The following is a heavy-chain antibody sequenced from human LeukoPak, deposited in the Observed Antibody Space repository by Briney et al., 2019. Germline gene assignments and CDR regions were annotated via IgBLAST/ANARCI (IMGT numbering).Heavy chain of an antibody. Sequence: SETLSLTCTVSGGSLSSYYWSWIRQPPGKGLEWIGYIYYSGSTNYNPSLKSRVTISVDTSKNQFSLKLSSVTAADTAVYYCAREIIPGNWFDPWGQGTLVTVSS. CDR2: IYYSGST. V-gene: IGHV4-59*01. J-gene: IGHJ5*02. CDR1: GGSLSSYY. CDR3: AREIIPGNWFDP. D-gene: IGHD1-1*01.